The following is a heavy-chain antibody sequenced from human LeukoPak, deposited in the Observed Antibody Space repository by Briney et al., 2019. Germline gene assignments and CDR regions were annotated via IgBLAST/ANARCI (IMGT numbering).Heavy chain of an antibody. D-gene: IGHD3-10*01. V-gene: IGHV3-30*01. CDR2: ISSGGTFE. CDR1: GFTFSNYA. J-gene: IGHJ4*02. CDR3: ARDSTYYYDSGSSGPHYFDN. Sequence: GKSLRLSCAASGFTFSNYAMHWVRQAPGKGLEWVSLISSGGTFEYYADSVKGRFTISRDNSKNTLYLQLNSLRAEDTAVYYCARDSTYYYDSGSSGPHYFDNWGQGTLVTVSS.